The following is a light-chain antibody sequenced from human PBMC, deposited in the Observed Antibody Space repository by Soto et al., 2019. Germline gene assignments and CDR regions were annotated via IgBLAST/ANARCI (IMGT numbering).Light chain of an antibody. Sequence: VITQCPAALSVSPGSRATLSCRASQSVGSDLVSYRQKPGQAPRLLIYGASTRATGIPARFSGSGSGTAFTLTISCLQSEDFATYYCQKYYSYPLTFGGGTKVDIK. J-gene: IGKJ4*01. CDR1: QSVGSD. CDR3: QKYYSYPLT. CDR2: GAS. V-gene: IGKV3-15*01.